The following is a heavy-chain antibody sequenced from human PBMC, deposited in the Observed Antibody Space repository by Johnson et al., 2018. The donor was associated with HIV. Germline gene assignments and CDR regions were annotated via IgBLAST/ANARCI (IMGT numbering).Heavy chain of an antibody. CDR1: GFTFSSYD. J-gene: IGHJ3*02. CDR3: ARLPSGYSRDDLDI. Sequence: VQLVESGGGLVQPGGSLRLSCAASGFTFSSYDMHWVRPATGKGLEWVSAIGTAGDTYYADSVKGRFTISRDNSKNTLYLQINSLRPEDTAVYYCARLPSGYSRDDLDIWGQGTMVTVSS. CDR2: IGTAGDT. V-gene: IGHV3-13*01. D-gene: IGHD5-18*01.